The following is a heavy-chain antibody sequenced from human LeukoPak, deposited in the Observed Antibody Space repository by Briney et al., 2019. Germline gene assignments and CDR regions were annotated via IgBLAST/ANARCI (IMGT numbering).Heavy chain of an antibody. J-gene: IGHJ4*02. D-gene: IGHD3-22*01. CDR2: IYYSGST. V-gene: IGHV4-59*13. CDR1: GGSISSYY. CDR3: ASYDSRSLFDY. Sequence: SETLSLTCTVSGGSISSYYWSWIRQPPGKGLEWIGYIYYSGSTNYNPSLKSRVTISVDTSKNQFSLKLSSVTAADTAVYYCASYDSRSLFDYWGQGTLVTASS.